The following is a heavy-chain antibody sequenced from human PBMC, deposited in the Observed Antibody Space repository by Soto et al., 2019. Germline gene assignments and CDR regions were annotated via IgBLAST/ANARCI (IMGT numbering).Heavy chain of an antibody. J-gene: IGHJ4*02. D-gene: IGHD2-8*01. CDR1: GFTVSNAW. CDR3: PPDPGGGVTPREVPDF. Sequence: GGSLRLSCAVSGFTVSNAWMSWVRQAPGKGLEWVGRFKSKSDGATIDYATPVKGRFTISRDDSQNTLYLQMNSLKTEDTAVYYCPPDPGGGVTPREVPDFWGQGTLVTVSS. V-gene: IGHV3-15*01. CDR2: FKSKSDGATI.